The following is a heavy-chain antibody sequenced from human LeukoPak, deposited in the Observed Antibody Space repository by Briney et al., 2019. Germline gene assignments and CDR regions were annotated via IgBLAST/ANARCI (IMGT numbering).Heavy chain of an antibody. Sequence: SETLSLTCTVSGGSVSSYYWSWIRQPPGKGLEWIGYIYHSGSTYYNPSLKSRVTISVDTSKNQFSLKLSSVTAADTAVYYCARGHLYDFWSGPYFDYWGQGTLVTVSS. J-gene: IGHJ4*02. CDR1: GGSVSSYY. CDR3: ARGHLYDFWSGPYFDY. CDR2: IYHSGST. D-gene: IGHD3-3*01. V-gene: IGHV4-59*02.